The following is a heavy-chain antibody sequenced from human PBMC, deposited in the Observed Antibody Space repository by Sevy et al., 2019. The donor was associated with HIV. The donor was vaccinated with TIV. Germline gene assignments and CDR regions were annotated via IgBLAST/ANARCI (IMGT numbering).Heavy chain of an antibody. J-gene: IGHJ3*02. CDR3: ARQYCSGGSCYFRRAFDI. V-gene: IGHV2-5*01. D-gene: IGHD2-15*01. CDR1: GFSLSTSGVG. CDR2: IYWNDDK. Sequence: SGPTLVNPTQTLTLTCTFSGFSLSTSGVGVGWIRQPPGKALEWLAFIYWNDDKRYSPSLKSRLTITKDTSKNQVVLTLTNVDPVDTATYYCARQYCSGGSCYFRRAFDIWGQGTMVTVSS.